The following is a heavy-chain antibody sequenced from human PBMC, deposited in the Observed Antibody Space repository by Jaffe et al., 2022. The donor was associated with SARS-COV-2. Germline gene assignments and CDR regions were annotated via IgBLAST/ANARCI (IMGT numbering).Heavy chain of an antibody. D-gene: IGHD3-22*01. V-gene: IGHV4-39*01. CDR1: GGSISSRSYY. CDR2: IYYSGST. CDR3: ARRGPYDSSGYYTGIDY. Sequence: QLQLQESGPGLVKPSETLSLTCTVSGGSISSRSYYWGWIRQPPGKGLEWIGSIYYSGSTYYNPSLKSRVTISVDTSKNQFSLKLSSVTAADTAVYYCARRGPYDSSGYYTGIDYWGQGTLVTVSS. J-gene: IGHJ4*02.